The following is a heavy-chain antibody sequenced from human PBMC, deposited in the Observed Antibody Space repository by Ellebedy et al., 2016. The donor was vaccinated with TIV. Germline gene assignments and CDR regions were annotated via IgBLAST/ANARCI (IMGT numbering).Heavy chain of an antibody. CDR3: ARDGPQWFDAFDI. CDR1: GGSIRGYY. D-gene: IGHD3-22*01. V-gene: IGHV4-59*12. Sequence: SETLSLTCSVSGGSIRGYYWTWIRQTPGQGLEWIGNIDYSGSTKDNPALKSRITIAIDRSKNQFSLKLSSVTAADTAVYYCARDGPQWFDAFDIWGQGTMVSVSS. J-gene: IGHJ3*02. CDR2: IDYSGST.